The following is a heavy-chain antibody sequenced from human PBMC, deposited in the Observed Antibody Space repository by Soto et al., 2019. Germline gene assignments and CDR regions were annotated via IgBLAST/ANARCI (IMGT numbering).Heavy chain of an antibody. D-gene: IGHD7-27*01. J-gene: IGHJ4*02. CDR3: ARIITWGSGSDS. Sequence: GGSLRLSCAASGFTFSNQEMNWVRQAPGKGLEWVSYISGSGFTVYYADSVKGRFTISRDNAKSSLYLQMNSLRVEDTGVYYCARIITWGSGSDSWGQGTLVTVSS. V-gene: IGHV3-48*03. CDR2: ISGSGFTV. CDR1: GFTFSNQE.